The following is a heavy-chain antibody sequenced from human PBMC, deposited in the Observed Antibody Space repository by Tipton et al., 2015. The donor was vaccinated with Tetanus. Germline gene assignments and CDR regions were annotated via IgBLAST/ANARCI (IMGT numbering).Heavy chain of an antibody. Sequence: QSGAEVKSPGASVKVSCKASGYIFSINYIHWVRQAPGHGLERMGLINPGDGSTAYAQKFQDRVTMTGDTSTTTVYMELRSLSFEDTAVYYCARLHDITGMPWGQGTLVTVSP. D-gene: IGHD1-1*01. V-gene: IGHV1-46*01. CDR3: ARLHDITGMP. CDR2: INPGDGST. CDR1: GYIFSINY. J-gene: IGHJ1*01.